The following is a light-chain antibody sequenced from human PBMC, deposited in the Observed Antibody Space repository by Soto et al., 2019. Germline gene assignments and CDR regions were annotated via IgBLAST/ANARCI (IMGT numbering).Light chain of an antibody. V-gene: IGLV2-14*01. CDR2: DVS. Sequence: QSVLTQPASVSGSPGQSITISCTGTSSDVGGYNYVSWYQQHPGKAPKLMIYDVSNRPSGVSNHFSGSKSGNTASLTISGLQAEDEADYYCSSYTSSSTLVVFGTGTKVPS. J-gene: IGLJ1*01. CDR1: SSDVGGYNY. CDR3: SSYTSSSTLVV.